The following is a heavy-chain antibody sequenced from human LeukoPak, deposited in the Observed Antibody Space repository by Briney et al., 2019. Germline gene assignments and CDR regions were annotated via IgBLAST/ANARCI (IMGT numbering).Heavy chain of an antibody. CDR2: IYPDDSDI. CDR1: GYSFTDYW. V-gene: IGHV5-51*01. J-gene: IGHJ3*02. CDR3: ARHGRGSRSPNAFDI. D-gene: IGHD3-10*01. Sequence: GESLKISCKGSGYSFTDYWIGWVRQMPGEGLQWMGIIYPDDSDIRYSPSFQGQVTISADKSIITAYLQWSSLKASDTAMYYCARHGRGSRSPNAFDIWGQGKMVTVSS.